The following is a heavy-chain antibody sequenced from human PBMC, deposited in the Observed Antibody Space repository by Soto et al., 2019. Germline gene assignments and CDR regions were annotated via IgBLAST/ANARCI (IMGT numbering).Heavy chain of an antibody. CDR1: GGSISSVTYL. Sequence: QLQLQESGPGLVKPSETLFLTCSVSGGSISSVTYLWAWIRQPPGEGLEWIGNIRYSGSTNYNASLKSRVTISVDTFQNQFSLELSSVTAADTAVYFCARQRSGGFDPWGQGTLVTVSS. CDR3: ARQRSGGFDP. V-gene: IGHV4-39*01. CDR2: IRYSGST. J-gene: IGHJ5*02. D-gene: IGHD3-10*01.